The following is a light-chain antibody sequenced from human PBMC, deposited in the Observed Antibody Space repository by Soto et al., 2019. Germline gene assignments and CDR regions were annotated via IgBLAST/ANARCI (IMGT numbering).Light chain of an antibody. J-gene: IGKJ4*01. Sequence: EIVLPQSPGTLSLSPGERATLSCRASQTINKNYFAWYQQKPGQAPRPLMYSASSRATGIPDRFSGSGSGTDFTLTISRLEPEDFAVYYCQYYGRSPLTFGGGTKVDIK. V-gene: IGKV3-20*01. CDR3: QYYGRSPLT. CDR2: SAS. CDR1: QTINKNY.